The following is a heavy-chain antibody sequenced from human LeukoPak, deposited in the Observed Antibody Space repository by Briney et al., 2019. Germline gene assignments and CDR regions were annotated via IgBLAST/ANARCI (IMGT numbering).Heavy chain of an antibody. J-gene: IGHJ4*02. V-gene: IGHV3-73*01. CDR2: IRSKANSYAT. D-gene: IGHD3-22*01. CDR1: GFTFSGSA. Sequence: PGGSLKLSCAASGFTFSGSAMHWVRQASGKGLEWVGRIRSKANSYATAYAASVKGRFTISSDDSKNTAYLQMNSLKTEDTAVYYCTRPHFSYYDSSGYYLEPYYFDYWGQGTLVTVSS. CDR3: TRPHFSYYDSSGYYLEPYYFDY.